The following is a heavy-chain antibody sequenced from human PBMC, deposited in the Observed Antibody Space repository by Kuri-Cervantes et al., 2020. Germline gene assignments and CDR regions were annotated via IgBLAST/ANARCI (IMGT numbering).Heavy chain of an antibody. J-gene: IGHJ6*02. CDR2: ISGSGGST. CDR1: GFTFSSYA. CDR3: ARRGEYSSLNYYYYGMDV. V-gene: IGHV3-23*01. D-gene: IGHD6-6*01. Sequence: GESLKISCAASGFTFSSYAMSWVRQAPGKGLEWVSAISGSGGSTYYADSVKGRFTISRDNSKNTLYLQMNSLRAEDTAVYYCARRGEYSSLNYYYYGMDVWGQGTTVTVSS.